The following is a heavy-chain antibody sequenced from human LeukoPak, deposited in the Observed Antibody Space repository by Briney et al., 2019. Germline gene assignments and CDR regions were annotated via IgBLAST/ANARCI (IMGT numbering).Heavy chain of an antibody. Sequence: SGGSLRLSCSASGLTFSSYTMNWVRQAPGKGLEWVSPITSGGTYIYYADSAKGRFTISRDNAKNSLFLQMNSLRAEDTAVYYCARENYQLLYGLDHWGQGTLVTVSS. CDR2: ITSGGTYI. CDR1: GLTFSSYT. J-gene: IGHJ4*02. V-gene: IGHV3-21*01. CDR3: ARENYQLLYGLDH. D-gene: IGHD2-2*02.